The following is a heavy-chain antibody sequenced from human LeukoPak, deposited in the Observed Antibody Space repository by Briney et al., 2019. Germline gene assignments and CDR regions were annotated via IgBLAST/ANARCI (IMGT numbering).Heavy chain of an antibody. V-gene: IGHV3-23*01. D-gene: IGHD3-3*01. CDR1: GFTFSSYA. J-gene: IGHJ4*02. Sequence: XGSLRLSCAASGFTFSSYAMSWVRQAPGKGLEWVSAISGSGGSTYYADSVKGRFTISRDNSKNTLYLQMNSLRAEDTAVYYCAKAQRGFWSGRYYFDYWGQGTLVTVSS. CDR2: ISGSGGST. CDR3: AKAQRGFWSGRYYFDY.